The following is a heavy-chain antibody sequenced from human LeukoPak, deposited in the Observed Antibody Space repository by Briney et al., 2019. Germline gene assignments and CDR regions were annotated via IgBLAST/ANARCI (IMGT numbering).Heavy chain of an antibody. V-gene: IGHV4-4*07. CDR3: ARDNPSGYTYGHYYYYMDV. CDR2: IHSGGTT. D-gene: IGHD5-18*01. Sequence: SETLSLTCTVSGGSIRNYYFTWIRQPAGKGLEWIGRIHSGGTTNYNPSLLSRVTLSVDTSKNQISLRLTSVTAADTALYYCARDNPSGYTYGHYYYYMDVWGKGTTVTVSS. CDR1: GGSIRNYY. J-gene: IGHJ6*03.